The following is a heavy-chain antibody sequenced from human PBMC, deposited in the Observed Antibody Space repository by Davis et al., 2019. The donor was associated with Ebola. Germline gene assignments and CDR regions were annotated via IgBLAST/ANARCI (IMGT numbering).Heavy chain of an antibody. CDR1: FTSYY. V-gene: IGHV1-18*04. CDR2: ISAYNGNT. Sequence: ASVKVSCKASFTSYYVHWVRQAPGQGLEWMGWISAYNGNTNYAQKLQGRVTMTTDTSTSTAYMELRSLRSDDTAVYYCARGLPSSCEDYWGQGTLVTVSS. J-gene: IGHJ4*02. D-gene: IGHD6-13*01. CDR3: ARGLPSSCEDY.